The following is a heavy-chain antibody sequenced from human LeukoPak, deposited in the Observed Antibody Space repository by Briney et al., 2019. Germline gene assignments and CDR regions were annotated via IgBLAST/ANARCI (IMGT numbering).Heavy chain of an antibody. CDR2: IYHSGST. D-gene: IGHD4-17*01. CDR1: GGSFSGYY. V-gene: IGHV4-34*01. Sequence: SSETLSLTCAVYGGSFSGYYWSWIRQPPGKGLEWIGEIYHSGSTNYNPSLKTRVTISVDKSKNQFSLKLSSVTAADTAVYYCARASHDYGDYSHFDYWGQGTLVTVSS. CDR3: ARASHDYGDYSHFDY. J-gene: IGHJ4*02.